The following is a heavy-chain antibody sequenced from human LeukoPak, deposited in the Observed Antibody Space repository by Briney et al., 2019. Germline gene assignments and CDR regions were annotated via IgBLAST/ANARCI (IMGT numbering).Heavy chain of an antibody. CDR3: ARLPLGYCSSTSCYTNAFDI. V-gene: IGHV3-7*01. J-gene: IGHJ3*02. CDR1: GFTFSSYW. Sequence: GGSLRLSCAASGFTFSSYWMSWVRQAPGKGLEWVANIKQDGSEKYYVDSVKGRFTISRDNAKNSLYLQMNSLRAEDTAVYYCARLPLGYCSSTSCYTNAFDIWGQGTMVTVSS. D-gene: IGHD2-2*02. CDR2: IKQDGSEK.